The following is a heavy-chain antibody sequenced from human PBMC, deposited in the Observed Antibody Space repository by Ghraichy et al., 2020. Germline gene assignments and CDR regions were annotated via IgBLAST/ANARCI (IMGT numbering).Heavy chain of an antibody. CDR2: IYYSGST. CDR1: GGSISNTY. Sequence: SETLSLTCSVSGGSISNTYCSWIRQPPGKGLEWIGYIYYSGSTNYNPSLKSRVTMSVDTSKNQFSLKLSSVTAADTAMYYCARLMSSSAYPNWFDPWGQGTLVTVSS. CDR3: ARLMSSSAYPNWFDP. J-gene: IGHJ5*02. D-gene: IGHD6-25*01. V-gene: IGHV4-59*01.